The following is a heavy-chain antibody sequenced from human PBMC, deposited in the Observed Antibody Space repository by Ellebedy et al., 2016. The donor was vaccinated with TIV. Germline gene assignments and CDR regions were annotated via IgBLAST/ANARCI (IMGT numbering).Heavy chain of an antibody. J-gene: IGHJ4*02. Sequence: GGSLRLSCAASGFTFSDYYMNWVRQAPGKGLEWIAYISDSATTINYADSVKGRFTVSRDNAKNSLFMQMSSLRADDTAIYYCARVLGYGGSRFYFDYWGQGSLVTVSS. D-gene: IGHD5-12*01. CDR1: GFTFSDYY. CDR2: ISDSATTI. V-gene: IGHV3-11*01. CDR3: ARVLGYGGSRFYFDY.